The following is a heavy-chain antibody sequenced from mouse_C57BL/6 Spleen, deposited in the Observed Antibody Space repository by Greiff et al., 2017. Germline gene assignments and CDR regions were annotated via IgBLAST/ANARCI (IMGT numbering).Heavy chain of an antibody. CDR1: GYTFTSYW. V-gene: IGHV1-55*01. CDR3: ARTGTGFAY. J-gene: IGHJ3*01. D-gene: IGHD4-1*01. CDR2: IYPGSGST. Sequence: VQLQQSGAELAKPGASVKLSCKASGYTFTSYWITWVKQRPGQGLEWIGDIYPGSGSTNYNEKFKSKATLTVDTSSSTAYMQLSSLTSEDSAVYYCARTGTGFAYWGQGTLVTVSA.